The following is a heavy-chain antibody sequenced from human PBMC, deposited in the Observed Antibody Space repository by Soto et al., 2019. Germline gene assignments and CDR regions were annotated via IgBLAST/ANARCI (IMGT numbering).Heavy chain of an antibody. CDR1: GFTFSSYS. D-gene: IGHD1-26*01. V-gene: IGHV3-21*01. CDR3: ARDQGTGVGATLSNWFDP. CDR2: ISSSSSYI. J-gene: IGHJ5*02. Sequence: GSLRLSCAASGFTFSSYSMNWVRQAPGKGLEWVSSISSSSSYIYYADSVKGRFTISRDNAKNSLYLQMNSLRAEDTAVYYCARDQGTGVGATLSNWFDPWGQGTLVTVSS.